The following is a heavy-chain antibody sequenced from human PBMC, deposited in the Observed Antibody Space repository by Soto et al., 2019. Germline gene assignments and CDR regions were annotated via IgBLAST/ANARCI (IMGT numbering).Heavy chain of an antibody. D-gene: IGHD6-6*01. J-gene: IGHJ4*02. Sequence: WSLRLSCAASGFTFSGSAMHWVRQASGKGLEWVGRIRSKANSYATAYAASVKGRFTISRDDSKNTAYLQMNSLKTEDTAVYYCTRSLEYSSSSLDYWGQGTLVTVSS. V-gene: IGHV3-73*01. CDR3: TRSLEYSSSSLDY. CDR2: IRSKANSYAT. CDR1: GFTFSGSA.